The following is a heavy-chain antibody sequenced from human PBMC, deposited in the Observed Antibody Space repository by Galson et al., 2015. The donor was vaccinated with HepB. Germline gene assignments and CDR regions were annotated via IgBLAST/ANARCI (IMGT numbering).Heavy chain of an antibody. J-gene: IGHJ6*02. CDR2: IKSKTDGGTT. CDR1: GFTFSNAW. CDR3: TTSTTVTTNYYYYGMDV. Sequence: SLRLSCAASGFTFSNAWMSWVRQAPGKGLEWVGRIKSKTDGGTTDYAAPVKGRFTISRDDSKNTLYLQMNSLKTGDTAVYYCTTSTTVTTNYYYYGMDVWGQGTTVTVSS. V-gene: IGHV3-15*01. D-gene: IGHD4-17*01.